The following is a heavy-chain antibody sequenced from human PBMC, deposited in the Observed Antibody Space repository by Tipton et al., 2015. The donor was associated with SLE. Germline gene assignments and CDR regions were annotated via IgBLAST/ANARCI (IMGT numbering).Heavy chain of an antibody. V-gene: IGHV4-61*09. CDR3: AKVTVSGVAIFGYNWFDP. CDR2: IYTSGST. CDR1: GGSISSGSYY. D-gene: IGHD3-3*01. J-gene: IGHJ5*02. Sequence: TLSLTCTVSGGSISSGSYYWSWIRQPPGKGLEWIGYIYTSGSTNYNPSLKSRVTISVDTSKNQFSLRLSSVTAADTAVYYCAKVTVSGVAIFGYNWFDPWGQGILVTVSA.